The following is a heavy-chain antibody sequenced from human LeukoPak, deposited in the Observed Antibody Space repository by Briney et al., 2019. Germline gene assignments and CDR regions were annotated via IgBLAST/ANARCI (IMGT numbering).Heavy chain of an antibody. Sequence: SQTLSLTCTVSGGSISSGGYSWSWIRQHPGKGLEWIGYIYYSGSTYYNPFLKSRVTISVDTSKNQFSLKLSSVTAADTAVYYCAREDYSGYFDYWGQGTLVTVSS. V-gene: IGHV4-31*03. CDR2: IYYSGST. J-gene: IGHJ4*02. CDR3: AREDYSGYFDY. CDR1: GGSISSGGYS. D-gene: IGHD2-15*01.